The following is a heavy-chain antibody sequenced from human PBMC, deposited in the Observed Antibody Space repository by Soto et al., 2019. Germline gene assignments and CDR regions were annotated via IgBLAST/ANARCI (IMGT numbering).Heavy chain of an antibody. V-gene: IGHV3-30*18. CDR1: GFTFSSYG. D-gene: IGHD3-10*01. CDR3: AKDFKVSGSYYGSLKYYYGMDV. Sequence: PGGSLRLSCAASGFTFSSYGMHCVRQAPGKGLEWGEILSYDGGPKYYADSVKGRFTISRDNSMSALYLQMNSERREDTAVYYCAKDFKVSGSYYGSLKYYYGMDVWGQGT. CDR2: LSYDGGPK. J-gene: IGHJ6*02.